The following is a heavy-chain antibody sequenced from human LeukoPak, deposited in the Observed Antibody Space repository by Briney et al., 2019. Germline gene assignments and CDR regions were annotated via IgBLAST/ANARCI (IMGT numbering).Heavy chain of an antibody. J-gene: IGHJ4*02. CDR3: ARLAAAGTGEDY. Sequence: PGGSLRLSCAASGFTFSIYSMNWVRQAPGKGLEWVSYISSSSSTIHYADSVKGRFTISRDNAKSSLYLRMNSLRDEDTAVYYCARLAAAGTGEDYWGQGTLVTVSS. D-gene: IGHD6-13*01. CDR1: GFTFSIYS. V-gene: IGHV3-48*02. CDR2: ISSSSSTI.